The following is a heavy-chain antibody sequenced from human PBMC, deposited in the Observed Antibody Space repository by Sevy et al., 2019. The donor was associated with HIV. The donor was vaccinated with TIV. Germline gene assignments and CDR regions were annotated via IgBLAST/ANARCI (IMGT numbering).Heavy chain of an antibody. Sequence: GSLRLSCTVSGGSINNKTYSWGWIRQPPGKELEWLGTISYSGNTNYSPSLKSRLTISVDPSKKQFSLRMYSVTAADTAVFYYARQQKLPFMEWLLFFDSWGQGTLVTVSS. CDR3: ARQQKLPFMEWLLFFDS. CDR1: GGSINNKTYS. CDR2: ISYSGNT. V-gene: IGHV4-39*01. D-gene: IGHD3-3*01. J-gene: IGHJ4*02.